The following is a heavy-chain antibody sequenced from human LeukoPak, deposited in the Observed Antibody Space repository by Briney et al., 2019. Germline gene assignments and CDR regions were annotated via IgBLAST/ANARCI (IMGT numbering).Heavy chain of an antibody. D-gene: IGHD2-15*01. CDR3: ARVIQSLLLKGYFDY. CDR1: GLTVSSNY. V-gene: IGHV3-53*01. CDR2: IYSGGSA. J-gene: IGHJ4*02. Sequence: GGSLRLSRAASGLTVSSNYMSWVRQAPGKGLEWVSVIYSGGSAYYADSLKGRFTISRDNSKNTLYLQMNGLRAEDTAVYYCARVIQSLLLKGYFDYWGQGTLVTVSS.